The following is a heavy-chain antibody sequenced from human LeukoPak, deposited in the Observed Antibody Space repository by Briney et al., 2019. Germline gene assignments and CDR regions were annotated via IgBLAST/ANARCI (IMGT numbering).Heavy chain of an antibody. D-gene: IGHD3-10*01. V-gene: IGHV3-48*01. CDR3: ARLAGIWFGEPDHDAFDI. CDR2: ISSSSGTI. J-gene: IGHJ3*02. Sequence: GGSLRLSCAASGFTLSSYSTNWVRQAPGKGLEWVSYISSSSGTIYYADSGKGRFTISRDNAKNSLYLQMNSLRAEDTAVYYCARLAGIWFGEPDHDAFDIWGQGTMVTVSS. CDR1: GFTLSSYS.